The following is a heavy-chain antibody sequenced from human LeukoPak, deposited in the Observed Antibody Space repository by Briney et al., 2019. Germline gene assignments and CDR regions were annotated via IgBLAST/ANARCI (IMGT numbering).Heavy chain of an antibody. V-gene: IGHV3-30*04. CDR1: GFTFSSYA. D-gene: IGHD4-17*01. CDR2: IPYDGSNK. J-gene: IGHJ4*02. CDR3: ARAPETDYGDYYFDY. Sequence: GGSLRLSCAASGFTFSSYAMHWVRQAPGKGLEWVAVIPYDGSNKYYADSVKGRFTISRDNSKNTLYLQMNSLRAEDTAVYYCARAPETDYGDYYFDYWGQGTLVTVSS.